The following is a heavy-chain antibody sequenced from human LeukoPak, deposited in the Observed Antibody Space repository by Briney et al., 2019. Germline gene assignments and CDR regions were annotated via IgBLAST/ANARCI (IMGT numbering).Heavy chain of an antibody. Sequence: PAGGSLRLSCAASGLTFSSYAMSWVRQAPGKGLEWVSAISGSGGTTYYADSVKGRFIISRDNSKNTLYVQMNSLRAEDTAVYYCASIQKIDYWGQGTLVTVSS. CDR2: ISGSGGTT. J-gene: IGHJ4*02. V-gene: IGHV3-23*01. CDR3: ASIQKIDY. CDR1: GLTFSSYA.